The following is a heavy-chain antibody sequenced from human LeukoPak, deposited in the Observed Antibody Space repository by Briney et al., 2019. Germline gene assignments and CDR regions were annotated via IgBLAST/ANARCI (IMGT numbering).Heavy chain of an antibody. CDR3: AGRNLAAAGSQHYAFDI. CDR2: INPNSGGT. D-gene: IGHD6-13*01. V-gene: IGHV1-2*04. J-gene: IGHJ3*02. Sequence: ASVKVSCKASGYTFTGYYMHWVRQAPGQGLEWMGWINPNSGGTNYAQKFQGWVTMTRDTSISTAYMELSRLRSDDTAVYYCAGRNLAAAGSQHYAFDIWGQGTMVTVSS. CDR1: GYTFTGYY.